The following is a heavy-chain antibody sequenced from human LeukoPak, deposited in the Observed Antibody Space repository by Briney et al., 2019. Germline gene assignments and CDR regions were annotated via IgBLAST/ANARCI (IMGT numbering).Heavy chain of an antibody. D-gene: IGHD2/OR15-2a*01. CDR1: GYSFTSYW. V-gene: IGHV5-51*01. J-gene: IGHJ6*03. CDR3: ARISPARPLTPNYYYYYMDV. CDR2: IYPGDSDT. Sequence: GESLKISCKGSGYSFTSYWIGWVRQMPGKGLEWMGIIYPGDSDTRYSPSFQGQVTISADKSISTAYLQWSSLKASDTAMYYCARISPARPLTPNYYYYYMDVWGKGTTVTVSS.